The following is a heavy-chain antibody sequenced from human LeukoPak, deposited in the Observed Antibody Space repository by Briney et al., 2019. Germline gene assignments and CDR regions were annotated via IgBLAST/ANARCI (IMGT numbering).Heavy chain of an antibody. D-gene: IGHD3-10*01. Sequence: QPGGSLRLSCAVSGFSFNNHWMSWVRQAAGKRLEWVANIKQDGSESYYVGSVKGRFTISRDNSKNTLYLQMNSLRAEDTAVYYCATLWFGDKDYWGQGTLVTVSS. CDR2: IKQDGSES. V-gene: IGHV3-7*03. CDR1: GFSFNNHW. J-gene: IGHJ4*02. CDR3: ATLWFGDKDY.